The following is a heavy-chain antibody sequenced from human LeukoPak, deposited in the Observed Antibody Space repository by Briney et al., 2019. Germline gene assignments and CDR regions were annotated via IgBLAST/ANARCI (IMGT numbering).Heavy chain of an antibody. V-gene: IGHV1-2*02. J-gene: IGHJ6*02. CDR2: INPNSGGT. CDR1: GYTFTGYY. Sequence: ASVKVSCKASGYTFTGYYMHWVRQAPGQGLEWMGWINPNSGGTNYAQKFQGRVTMTRDTSISTAYMELSSLRSEDTAVYYCARALGYCSGGSCYYYYGMDVWGQGTTVTVSS. CDR3: ARALGYCSGGSCYYYYGMDV. D-gene: IGHD2-15*01.